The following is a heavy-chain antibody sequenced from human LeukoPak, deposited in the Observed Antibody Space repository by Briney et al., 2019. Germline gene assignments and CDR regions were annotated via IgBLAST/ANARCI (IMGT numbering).Heavy chain of an antibody. J-gene: IGHJ3*02. D-gene: IGHD3-16*01. V-gene: IGHV1-18*04. Sequence: ASVTVSRKASGYTFSSNGISWVRQGPGQGGEGMAWISPYNGDTKNAPEFQGRVTVTTDTSTSTAYMELRSLRSDDTALYYCAKLRGGIYSSRDAFDIWGQGTMVTVSS. CDR2: ISPYNGDT. CDR1: GYTFSSNG. CDR3: AKLRGGIYSSRDAFDI.